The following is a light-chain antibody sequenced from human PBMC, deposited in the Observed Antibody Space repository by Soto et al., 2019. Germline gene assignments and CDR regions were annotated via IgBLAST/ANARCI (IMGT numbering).Light chain of an antibody. CDR2: EGS. CDR1: SKYVGSDDL. Sequence: QSVLTQAASVSSSPGQSITSSFPGSSKYVGSDDLVSWYQQHPGKAPKLLIYEGSKRPSGVSNRFSGSKSGNTASLTVSGLQAEDEADYFCCSYAGIGTYVFXSGTKVTVL. V-gene: IGLV2-23*01. CDR3: CSYAGIGTYV. J-gene: IGLJ1*01.